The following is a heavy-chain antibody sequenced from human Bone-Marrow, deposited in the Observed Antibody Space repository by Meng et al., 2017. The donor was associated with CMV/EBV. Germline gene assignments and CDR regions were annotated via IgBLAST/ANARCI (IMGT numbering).Heavy chain of an antibody. CDR1: GFTFSDYY. V-gene: IGHV3-11*01. Sequence: GESLKISCAASGFTFSDYYMSWIRQAPGKGLEWVSYISSSGSTIYYADSVKGRFTISRDNAKNSLYLQMNSLRAEDTAVYYCARDSPPYQYGMDVWGQGTTVTVSS. CDR3: ARDSPPYQYGMDV. CDR2: ISSSGSTI. J-gene: IGHJ6*02.